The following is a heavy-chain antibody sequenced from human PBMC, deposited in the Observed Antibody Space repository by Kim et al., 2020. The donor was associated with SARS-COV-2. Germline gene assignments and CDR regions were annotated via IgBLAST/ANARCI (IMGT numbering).Heavy chain of an antibody. CDR1: GFTMSNSA. CDR2: ITVSGART. J-gene: IGHJ4*02. V-gene: IGHV3-23*01. Sequence: GGSLRLSCAASGFTMSNSAMRWVRQAPGKGLEWVSTITVSGARTYYADSVKGRFTISRDNSKNTVYLQMNNLRAEDTAVYYCAKLADSTSSLDYWGQGTLGPSPQ. CDR3: AKLADSTSSLDY. D-gene: IGHD6-6*01.